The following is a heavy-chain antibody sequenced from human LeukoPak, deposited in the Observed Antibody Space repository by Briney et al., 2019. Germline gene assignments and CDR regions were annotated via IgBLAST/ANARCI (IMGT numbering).Heavy chain of an antibody. D-gene: IGHD3-3*01. V-gene: IGHV4-34*01. J-gene: IGHJ4*02. Sequence: SETLSLTXAVYGGSFSGYYWSWIRQPPGKGLEWIGEINHSGSTNYNPSLKSRVTISVDTSKNQFSLKLSSVTAADTAVYYCARKRFTIFGVVINGFDYWGQGTLVTVSS. CDR1: GGSFSGYY. CDR3: ARKRFTIFGVVINGFDY. CDR2: INHSGST.